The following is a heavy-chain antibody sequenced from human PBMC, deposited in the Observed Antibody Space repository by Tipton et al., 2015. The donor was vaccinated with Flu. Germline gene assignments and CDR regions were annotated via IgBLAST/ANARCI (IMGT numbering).Heavy chain of an antibody. D-gene: IGHD3-22*01. J-gene: IGHJ4*02. V-gene: IGHV4-31*03. CDR3: ARSLVVVMGGGFDY. CDR1: GGSISSGGYY. CDR2: IYYSGST. Sequence: LRLSCTVSGGSISSGGYYWSWIRQHPGKGLEWIGYIYYSGSTYYNPSLKSRVTISVDTSKNQFSLKLSSVTAADTAVYYCARSLVVVMGGGFDYWGQGTLVTVSS.